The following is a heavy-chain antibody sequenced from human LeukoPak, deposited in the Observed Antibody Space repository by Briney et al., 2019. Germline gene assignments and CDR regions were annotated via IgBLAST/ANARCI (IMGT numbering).Heavy chain of an antibody. CDR2: ISWNSGSI. CDR1: GFTFDDYA. CDR3: AKSGGSYYYYGMDV. V-gene: IGHV3-9*01. D-gene: IGHD5-12*01. J-gene: IGHJ6*02. Sequence: PGRSLRLSCAASGFTFDDYAMHWVRQAPGKGLEWVSGISWNSGSIGYADSVKGRFTISRDNAKNSLYLQMNSLRAEDTALYYCAKSGGSYYYYGMDVWGQGTTVTVSS.